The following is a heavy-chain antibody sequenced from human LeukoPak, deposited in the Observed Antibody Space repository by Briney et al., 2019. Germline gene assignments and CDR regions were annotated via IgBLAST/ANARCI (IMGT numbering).Heavy chain of an antibody. J-gene: IGHJ2*01. CDR2: IYYSGST. CDR3: ARVDRYTSGWYLNWYFDL. D-gene: IGHD6-19*01. CDR1: GGSISSSSYY. V-gene: IGHV4-39*07. Sequence: PSETLSLTCTVSGGSISSSSYYWGWIRQPPGKGLEWIGSIYYSGSTNYNPSLKSRVTISVDTSKNQFSLKLTSVTAADTAVYYCARVDRYTSGWYLNWYFDLWGRGTLVTVSS.